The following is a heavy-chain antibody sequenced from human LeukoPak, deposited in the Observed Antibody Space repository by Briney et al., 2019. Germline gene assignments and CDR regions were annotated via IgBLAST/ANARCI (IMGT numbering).Heavy chain of an antibody. V-gene: IGHV4-59*01. CDR1: GGSISSYY. D-gene: IGHD1-1*01. CDR2: IYYSGST. CDR3: ARDRENAFDY. J-gene: IGHJ4*02. Sequence: PSETLSPTCTVSGGSISSYYWSWIRQPPGKGLEWIGYIYYSGSTNYNPSLKSRVTISVDTSKNQFSLKLSSVTAADTAVYYCARDRENAFDYWGQGTLVTVSS.